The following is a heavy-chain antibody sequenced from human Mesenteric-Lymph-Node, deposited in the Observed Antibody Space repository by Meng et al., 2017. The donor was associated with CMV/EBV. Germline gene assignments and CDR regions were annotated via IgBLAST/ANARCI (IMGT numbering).Heavy chain of an antibody. Sequence: ASVKVSCKTSGYIFTGYYMHWVRQAPGQGLEWLGWINPNTGATNFAQKFQGRVTLTRDTSINTAYMELSSLKSDDTAVYYCARGVLEWLLMTWFDPWGQGTLVTVSS. J-gene: IGHJ5*02. CDR2: INPNTGAT. V-gene: IGHV1-2*02. CDR3: ARGVLEWLLMTWFDP. D-gene: IGHD3-3*01. CDR1: GYIFTGYY.